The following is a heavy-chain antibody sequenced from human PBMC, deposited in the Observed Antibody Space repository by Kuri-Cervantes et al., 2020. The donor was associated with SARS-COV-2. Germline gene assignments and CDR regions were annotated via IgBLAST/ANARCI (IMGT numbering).Heavy chain of an antibody. CDR3: ARVLGTNWNDAGDAFDI. D-gene: IGHD1-20*01. V-gene: IGHV1-69*10. Sequence: SVKVSCKASGGTFSSYAISWVRQAPGQGLEWMGGIIPIFGIANYAQKFQGRVTITADKSTSTAYMELSSLRSEDTAVYYCARVLGTNWNDAGDAFDIWGQGTMVTVSS. CDR1: GGTFSSYA. CDR2: IIPIFGIA. J-gene: IGHJ3*02.